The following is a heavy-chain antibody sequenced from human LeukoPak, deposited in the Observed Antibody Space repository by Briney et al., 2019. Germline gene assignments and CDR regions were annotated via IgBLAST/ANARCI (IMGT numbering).Heavy chain of an antibody. D-gene: IGHD5-12*01. J-gene: IGHJ4*02. V-gene: IGHV3-21*01. CDR3: AKDIVATPRLPFDY. Sequence: KPGGSLRLSCAASGFNFTNYNMNWVRQAPGKGLEWVSSIHSSSGSIYYADSVKGRFTISRDNAKNSLYLQMNSLRAEDTAVYYCAKDIVATPRLPFDYWGQGTLVTVSS. CDR2: IHSSSGSI. CDR1: GFNFTNYN.